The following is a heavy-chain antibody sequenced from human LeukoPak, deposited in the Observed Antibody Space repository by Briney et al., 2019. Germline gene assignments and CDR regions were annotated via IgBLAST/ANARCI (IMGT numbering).Heavy chain of an antibody. Sequence: SETLSLTCTVSGYSISSGYYWGWIRQPPGKGLEWIGSIYHSGRTYYNPSLKSRVTISVDTSKNQFSLKLSSVTAADTAVYYCARQPRGYYYGSGSYYSYWYFDLWGRGTLVTVSS. CDR3: ARQPRGYYYGSGSYYSYWYFDL. J-gene: IGHJ2*01. D-gene: IGHD3-10*01. CDR1: GYSISSGYY. V-gene: IGHV4-38-2*02. CDR2: IYHSGRT.